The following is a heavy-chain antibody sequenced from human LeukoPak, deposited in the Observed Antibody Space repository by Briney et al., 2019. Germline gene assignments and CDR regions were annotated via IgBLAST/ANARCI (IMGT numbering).Heavy chain of an antibody. CDR3: ARHKYYDSSGSLGYFQH. CDR1: GGSISSSNW. Sequence: SGTLSLTCAVSGGSISSSNWWSWVRQPPGKGLEWIGEIYHSGSTNYNPSLKSRVTISVDTSKNQFSLKLSSVTAADTAVYYCARHKYYDSSGSLGYFQHWGQGTLVTVSS. D-gene: IGHD3-22*01. V-gene: IGHV4-4*02. J-gene: IGHJ1*01. CDR2: IYHSGST.